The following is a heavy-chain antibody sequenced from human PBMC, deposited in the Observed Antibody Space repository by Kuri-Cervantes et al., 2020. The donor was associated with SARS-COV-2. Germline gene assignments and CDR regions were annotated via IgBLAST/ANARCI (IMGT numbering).Heavy chain of an antibody. V-gene: IGHV3-21*01. CDR3: ARDGRSGTVTEVDWFDP. J-gene: IGHJ5*02. Sequence: GESLKISCAASGFTFSSYSMNWVRQAPGKGLEWVSSISSSSSYIYYADSVKGRFTISRDNAKNSLYLQMNSLRAEDTAVYYRARDGRSGTVTEVDWFDPWGQGTLVTVSS. CDR2: ISSSSSYI. CDR1: GFTFSSYS. D-gene: IGHD4-11*01.